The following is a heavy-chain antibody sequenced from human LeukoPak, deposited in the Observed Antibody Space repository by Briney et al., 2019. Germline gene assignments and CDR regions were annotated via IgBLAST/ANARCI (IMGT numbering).Heavy chain of an antibody. Sequence: PGGSLRLSCAAFGSTFNTYSMSWVRQAPGKGLEWVSIISRASESIFYADSVKGRFTISRDNAKNSLYLQMNGLRAEDTAVYYCARGATDVTRWFDPWGQGTRVTVSS. D-gene: IGHD1-1*01. CDR3: ARGATDVTRWFDP. V-gene: IGHV3-21*01. J-gene: IGHJ5*02. CDR2: ISRASESI. CDR1: GSTFNTYS.